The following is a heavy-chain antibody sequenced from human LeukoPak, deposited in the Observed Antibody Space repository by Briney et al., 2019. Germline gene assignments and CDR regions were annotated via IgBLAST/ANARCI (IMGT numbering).Heavy chain of an antibody. V-gene: IGHV3-9*01. Sequence: PGRSLRLSCAASGFTFDDYAMHWVRQAPGKGLEWVSGISWNSGSIGYADSVKGRFTISRDNAKNSLYLQMNSLRAEDTALYYCAKDATTHSNSPFDYWGRGTLVTVSS. D-gene: IGHD4-11*01. J-gene: IGHJ4*02. CDR2: ISWNSGSI. CDR1: GFTFDDYA. CDR3: AKDATTHSNSPFDY.